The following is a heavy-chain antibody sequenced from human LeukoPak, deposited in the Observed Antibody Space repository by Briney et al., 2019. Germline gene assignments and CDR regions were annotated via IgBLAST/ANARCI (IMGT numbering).Heavy chain of an antibody. D-gene: IGHD4-17*01. Sequence: SETLSLTCAVYGGSFSGYYWSWIRQPPGKGLEWIGEINHSGSTNYNPSLKSRVTISVDTSKNQFSLKLSSVTAADTAVYYCARTMTTGGMDVWGQGTTVTVSS. CDR3: ARTMTTGGMDV. CDR1: GGSFSGYY. CDR2: INHSGST. V-gene: IGHV4-34*01. J-gene: IGHJ6*02.